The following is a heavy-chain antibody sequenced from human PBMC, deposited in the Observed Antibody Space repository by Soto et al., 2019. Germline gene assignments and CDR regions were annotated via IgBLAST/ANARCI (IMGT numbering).Heavy chain of an antibody. CDR3: ARLSLTKGFSYYYYMDV. CDR1: GGSFSGYY. J-gene: IGHJ6*03. Sequence: SETLSLTCAVYGGSFSGYYWSWIRQPPGKGLEWIGEINHSGSTNYNPSLKSRVTISVDTSKNQFSLKLSSVTAADTAVYYCARLSLTKGFSYYYYMDVWGKGTTVTVSS. V-gene: IGHV4-34*01. CDR2: INHSGST. D-gene: IGHD3-16*02.